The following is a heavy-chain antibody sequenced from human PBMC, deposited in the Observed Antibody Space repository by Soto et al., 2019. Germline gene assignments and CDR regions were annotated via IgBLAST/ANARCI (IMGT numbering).Heavy chain of an antibody. J-gene: IGHJ6*02. D-gene: IGHD3-3*01. CDR2: IKSKTDGGTT. V-gene: IGHV3-15*01. CDR1: GFTFSNAL. Sequence: GGSLRLSCAASGFTFSNALMSWVRQAPGKGLEWVGRIKSKTDGGTTDYAAPVKGRFTISRDDSKNTLYLQMNSLKTEDTAVYYCTTGGVSRAKYCCYGRDVWGQGTPLTFSS. CDR3: TTGGVSRAKYCCYGRDV.